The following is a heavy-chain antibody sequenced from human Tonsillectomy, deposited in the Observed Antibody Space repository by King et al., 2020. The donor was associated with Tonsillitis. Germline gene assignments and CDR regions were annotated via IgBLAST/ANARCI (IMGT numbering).Heavy chain of an antibody. J-gene: IGHJ4*02. CDR2: ISTYNANT. CDR1: GYSFTSYG. CDR3: ARRGGYCSGGSCYEVY. V-gene: IGHV1-18*01. Sequence: QLVQSGAEVKKPGASVKVSCKASGYSFTSYGITWVRQAPGQGLEWMGWISTYNANTKHAQKLQGRVTLTTDKSTSTAYMELRSLTSDDTAVYYCARRGGYCSGGSCYEVYWGQGTLVTVSS. D-gene: IGHD2-15*01.